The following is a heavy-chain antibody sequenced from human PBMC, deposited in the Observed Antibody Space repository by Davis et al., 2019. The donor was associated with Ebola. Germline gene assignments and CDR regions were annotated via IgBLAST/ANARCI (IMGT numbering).Heavy chain of an antibody. Sequence: GESLKISCAASGFTFSSYWMSWVRQAPGKGLEWVAVISYDGSNKYYADSVKGRFTISRDNSKNTLYLQMNSLRAEDTAVYYCARDSGRWELLGAVDYWGQGTLVTVSS. CDR1: GFTFSSYW. CDR3: ARDSGRWELLGAVDY. J-gene: IGHJ4*02. CDR2: ISYDGSNK. V-gene: IGHV3-30*03. D-gene: IGHD1-26*01.